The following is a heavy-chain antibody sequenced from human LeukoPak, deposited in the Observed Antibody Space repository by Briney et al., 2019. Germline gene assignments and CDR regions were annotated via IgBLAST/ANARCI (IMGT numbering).Heavy chain of an antibody. J-gene: IGHJ4*02. CDR1: GGSFSGYY. Sequence: SETLSLTCAVYGGSFSGYYWSWIRQPPGKGLECLGEINHSGSTNYNPSLKSRVTISVDTSKNQFSLKLSSVTAADTAVYYCARGPPYSSGWYGAYWGQGTLVTVSS. CDR3: ARGPPYSSGWYGAY. V-gene: IGHV4-34*01. CDR2: INHSGST. D-gene: IGHD6-19*01.